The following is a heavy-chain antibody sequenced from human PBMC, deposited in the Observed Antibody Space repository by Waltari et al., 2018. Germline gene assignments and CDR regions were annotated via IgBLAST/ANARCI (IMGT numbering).Heavy chain of an antibody. CDR1: GGSISSGRYH. J-gene: IGHJ5*02. CDR2: ISYSGST. D-gene: IGHD3-9*01. V-gene: IGHV4-39*01. Sequence: QLQLQESGPGLVKPSETLSLTCTVSGGSISSGRYHWGWIRQPPGKGLEWIGIISYSGSTYYTPSLKSRVTISVDTSKNQFSLKLSSVTAADTAVYYCARLSYHIVTGYGWFDPWGLGTLVTVSS. CDR3: ARLSYHIVTGYGWFDP.